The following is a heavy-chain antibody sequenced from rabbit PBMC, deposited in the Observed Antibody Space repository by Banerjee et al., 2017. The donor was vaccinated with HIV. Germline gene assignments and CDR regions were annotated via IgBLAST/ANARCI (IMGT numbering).Heavy chain of an antibody. V-gene: IGHV1S45*01. D-gene: IGHD8-1*01. CDR1: GFSFSSSYW. J-gene: IGHJ6*01. CDR2: IDTSDGDT. CDR3: ARDVGTSFSTYGMDL. Sequence: QEQLVESGGGLVKPGGTLTLTCTVSGFSFSSSYWICWVRQAPGKGLEWIACIDTSDGDTDYANWPKGRFTISKTSSTTVTLQMTSLTAADTATYFCARDVGTSFSTYGMDLWGQGTLVTVS.